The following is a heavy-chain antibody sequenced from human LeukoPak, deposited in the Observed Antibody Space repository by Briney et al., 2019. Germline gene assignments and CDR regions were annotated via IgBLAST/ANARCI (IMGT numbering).Heavy chain of an antibody. CDR2: INQDGSEK. CDR3: ARVRRPEKLAAEWLLQLWGSFDY. CDR1: GFTFSSYW. Sequence: GGSLRLSCAASGFTFSSYWMSWVRQAPGKGLEWVANINQDGSEKYYVDSVKGRFTISRDNAKNSLYLQMNSLRAEDTALYHCARVRRPEKLAAEWLLQLWGSFDYWGQGTLVTVSS. V-gene: IGHV3-7*03. J-gene: IGHJ4*02. D-gene: IGHD5-24*01.